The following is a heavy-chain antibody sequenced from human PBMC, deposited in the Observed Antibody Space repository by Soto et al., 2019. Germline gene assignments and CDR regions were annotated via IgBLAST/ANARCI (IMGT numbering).Heavy chain of an antibody. CDR2: IYWDDDK. J-gene: IGHJ4*02. Sequence: QITLKESGPTLVKPTQTLTLTCTFSGFSLSTSGVGVGWIRQPPGKALEGLVIIYWDDDKRYSPSLRGRLTITKDTSKNQLVLTMTNVDPEDTATYFCAHRRIGVSQWNYGDFDYWGQGILVTVSS. V-gene: IGHV2-5*02. CDR3: AHRRIGVSQWNYGDFDY. CDR1: GFSLSTSGVG. D-gene: IGHD1-7*01.